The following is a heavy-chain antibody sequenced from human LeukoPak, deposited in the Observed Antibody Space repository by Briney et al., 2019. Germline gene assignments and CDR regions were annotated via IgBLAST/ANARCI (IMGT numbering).Heavy chain of an antibody. V-gene: IGHV3-23*01. CDR3: ARGYRSSTSCQGRWFDP. Sequence: GGSLRLSCAASGFTFSNYAMSWVRQAAGKGLEWVSAISVSGGSTFYADSVKGRFTISRDNSKITLYLQMNSLRAEDTAVYYCARGYRSSTSCQGRWFDPWGQGTLVTVSS. CDR1: GFTFSNYA. D-gene: IGHD2-2*01. J-gene: IGHJ5*02. CDR2: ISVSGGST.